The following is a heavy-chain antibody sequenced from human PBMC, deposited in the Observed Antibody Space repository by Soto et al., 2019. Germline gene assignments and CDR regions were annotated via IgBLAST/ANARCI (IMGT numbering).Heavy chain of an antibody. CDR1: GGSISSYY. CDR2: IYYSGST. CDR3: ARGSIEEWLPGGYYYYGMDV. D-gene: IGHD3-3*01. Sequence: SETLSLTCTVAGGSISSYYWVWIRQPPGKGLVWIGYIYYSGSTNYNPSLKSRVTISVDTSKNQFSLKLSSVTAADTAVYYCARGSIEEWLPGGYYYYGMDVWGQGTTVTVSS. J-gene: IGHJ6*02. V-gene: IGHV4-59*01.